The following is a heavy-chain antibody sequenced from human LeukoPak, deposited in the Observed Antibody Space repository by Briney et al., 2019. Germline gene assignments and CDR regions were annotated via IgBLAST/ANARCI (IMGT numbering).Heavy chain of an antibody. CDR1: GYSFSSYW. Sequence: GESLKISCKGSGYSFSSYWIGWVRKMPGKGLEWMGIIYPGDSDTRYRSSFQGQVTISADKSINTAYLHWSSLKASDSGMYYCARLIATAGIITWGQGTLVTVSS. V-gene: IGHV5-51*01. CDR2: IYPGDSDT. CDR3: ARLIATAGIIT. J-gene: IGHJ5*02. D-gene: IGHD6-13*01.